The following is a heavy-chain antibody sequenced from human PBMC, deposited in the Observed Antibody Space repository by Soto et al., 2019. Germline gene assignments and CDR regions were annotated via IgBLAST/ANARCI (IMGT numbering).Heavy chain of an antibody. CDR2: IYWDDDK. Sequence: QITLKESGPTLVRPAQTLTLTCGFSGFSLSSYGMGVAWIRQPPGKALEWLALIYWDDDKRYSPSLKDRLAISKDTSSNQVVLTITNMDTGDTATYFCAHAGDYDLLTFDHWGPGTLVTVSS. D-gene: IGHD4-17*01. CDR1: GFSLSSYGMG. CDR3: AHAGDYDLLTFDH. J-gene: IGHJ4*02. V-gene: IGHV2-5*02.